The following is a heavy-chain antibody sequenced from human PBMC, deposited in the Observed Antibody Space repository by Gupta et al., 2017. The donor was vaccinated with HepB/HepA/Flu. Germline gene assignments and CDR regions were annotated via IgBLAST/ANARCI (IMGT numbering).Heavy chain of an antibody. J-gene: IGHJ6*02. D-gene: IGHD2-15*01. CDR2: IIYDEANE. V-gene: IGHV3-30-3*01. CDR3: ARGGYCSRGSCYYSYGMDV. Sequence: QVQLVESGGGVVQPGRSLRLSCAASGFTFSRHAVHWVRQAPDQGLEWVATIIYDEANEYYADSVQGRFTLSRDNSKNTVYLQMNSLTPEDTAVYFCARGGYCSRGSCYYSYGMDVWGQGTTVTVSS. CDR1: GFTFSRHA.